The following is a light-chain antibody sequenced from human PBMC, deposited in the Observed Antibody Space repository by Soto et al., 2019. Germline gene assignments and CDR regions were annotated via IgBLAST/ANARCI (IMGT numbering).Light chain of an antibody. V-gene: IGKV1-8*01. CDR3: QQYYSYLT. CDR2: AAS. CDR1: RGISSN. J-gene: IGKJ3*01. Sequence: GERATLACRASRGISSNLAWYQQKPGKAPKLLIYAASTLQSGVPSRFSGSGSGTDFTLTISCLQSEDVATYYCQQYYSYLTFGPGTKVDI.